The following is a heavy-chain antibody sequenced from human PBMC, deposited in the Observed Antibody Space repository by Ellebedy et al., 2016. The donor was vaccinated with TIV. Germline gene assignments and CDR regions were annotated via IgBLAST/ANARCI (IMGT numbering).Heavy chain of an antibody. V-gene: IGHV1-69*04. CDR2: IIPILGIA. CDR3: ARVGYSSGWYGSREIGEFDY. J-gene: IGHJ4*02. CDR1: GGTFSSYA. D-gene: IGHD6-19*01. Sequence: ASVKVSCKASGGTFSSYAISWVRQAPGQGLEWMGRIIPILGIANYAQKFQGRVTITADKSTSTAYMELSSLRSEDTAVYYCARVGYSSGWYGSREIGEFDYWGQGTLVTVSS.